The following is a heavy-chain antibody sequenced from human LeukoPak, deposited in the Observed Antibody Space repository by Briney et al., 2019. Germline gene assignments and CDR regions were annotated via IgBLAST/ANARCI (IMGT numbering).Heavy chain of an antibody. Sequence: GGSLRLSCAASGFTLSSYAMSWVRQAPGKGLEWVSAISDSGNTYHADSVKGRFTISRDNSKNTLYLQLNSLRGEDTAVYYCARGQRRHIDMAPSFDYWGQGTLVTVSS. D-gene: IGHD5-24*01. CDR2: ISDSGNT. CDR3: ARGQRRHIDMAPSFDY. V-gene: IGHV3-23*01. CDR1: GFTLSSYA. J-gene: IGHJ4*02.